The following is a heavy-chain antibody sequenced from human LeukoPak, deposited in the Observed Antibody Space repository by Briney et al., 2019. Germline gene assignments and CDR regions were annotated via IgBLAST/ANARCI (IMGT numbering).Heavy chain of an antibody. D-gene: IGHD3-3*02. CDR2: IYSSGST. V-gene: IGHV3-53*01. CDR3: ARDSSSFPNYFDF. J-gene: IGHJ4*02. Sequence: GGSLRLSCAASGFTVSSTYMSWVRQAPGQGLEWASLIYSSGSTFYADSVQGRFTISRDNSKNTLYLQMNSLRAEDTAMYYCARDSSSFPNYFDFWGQGTLVTVSS. CDR1: GFTVSSTY.